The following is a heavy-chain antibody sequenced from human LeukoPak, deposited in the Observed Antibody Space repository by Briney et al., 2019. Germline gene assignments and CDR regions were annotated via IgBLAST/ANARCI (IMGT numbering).Heavy chain of an antibody. CDR1: GYTFTSYA. CDR3: ARTYDYGDYSFDY. Sequence: ASVKVSCKASGYTFTSYAMHWVRQAPGQRLEWMGWINAGNGNTKYSQKFQGRVTITRDTSASTAYMGLSSLRSEDTAVYYCARTYDYGDYSFDYWGQGTLVTVSS. CDR2: INAGNGNT. D-gene: IGHD4-17*01. J-gene: IGHJ4*02. V-gene: IGHV1-3*01.